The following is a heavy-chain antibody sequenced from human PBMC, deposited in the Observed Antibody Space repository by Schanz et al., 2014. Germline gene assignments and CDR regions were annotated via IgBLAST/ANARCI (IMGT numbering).Heavy chain of an antibody. CDR3: ARGRVLES. V-gene: IGHV3-7*02. CDR1: GFNSDDYA. Sequence: EVQVVESGGGLVQPGGSLRLSCTASGFNSDDYAMHWVRQAPGKGLEWVANIKQDESEKYYVDSVKGRFTISRDNAKNSLFLQMNSLRPEDTAVYYCARGRVLESWGQGTLVTVSS. D-gene: IGHD1-1*01. CDR2: IKQDESEK. J-gene: IGHJ5*02.